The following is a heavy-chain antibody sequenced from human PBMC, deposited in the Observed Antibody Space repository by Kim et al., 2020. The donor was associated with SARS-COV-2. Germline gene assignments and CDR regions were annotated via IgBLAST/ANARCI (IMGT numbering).Heavy chain of an antibody. J-gene: IGHJ1*01. D-gene: IGHD3-10*01. CDR3: ARWDHYYYQY. CDR2: IYSAGTT. V-gene: IGHV3-53*01. Sequence: GGSLRLSCAASGFTVSSNYMSWVRQAPGKGLEWVSIIYSAGTTYYADSVKGRFTISRDNSQNTLYLQMDSLRAEDTAVYYCARWDHYYYQYWGQGTLVTVSS. CDR1: GFTVSSNY.